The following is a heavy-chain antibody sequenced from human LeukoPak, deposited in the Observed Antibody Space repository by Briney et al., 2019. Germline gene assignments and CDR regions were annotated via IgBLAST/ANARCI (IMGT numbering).Heavy chain of an antibody. V-gene: IGHV4-34*01. CDR3: ARVSSGWPYYYYGMDV. CDR2: INHSGST. J-gene: IGHJ6*02. D-gene: IGHD6-19*01. CDR1: GGSLSGYY. Sequence: SETLSLTCAVYGGSLSGYYWSWIRQPPGKGLEWIGEINHSGSTDYNPSLKSRVTISVDTSKNQFSLKLSSVTAADTAVYYCARVSSGWPYYYYGMDVWGQGTTVTVSS.